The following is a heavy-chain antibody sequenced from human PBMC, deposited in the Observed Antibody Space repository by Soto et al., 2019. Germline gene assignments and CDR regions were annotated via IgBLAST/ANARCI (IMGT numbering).Heavy chain of an antibody. CDR2: ISYDGSYK. Sequence: GGSLRLSCAASGFSLNNYAMHWVRQGAGKGLEWVAVISYDGSYKKYADSVQGRFTISRDSSMNTLSLQMNNVRLEDTAVYHCARRGLVGATTFDYWGQGTLVTVSS. J-gene: IGHJ4*02. V-gene: IGHV3-30-3*01. D-gene: IGHD1-26*01. CDR1: GFSLNNYA. CDR3: ARRGLVGATTFDY.